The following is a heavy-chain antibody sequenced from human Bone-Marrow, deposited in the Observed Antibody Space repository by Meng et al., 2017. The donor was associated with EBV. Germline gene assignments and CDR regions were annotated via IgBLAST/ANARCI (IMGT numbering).Heavy chain of an antibody. D-gene: IGHD3-22*01. CDR1: GXTFTSYY. CDR2: INPSGGST. J-gene: IGHJ5*02. V-gene: IGHV1-46*01. Sequence: QVQLVQSGAEVKKPXXSVKVXCSASGXTFTSYYMHWVRQAPGQGLEWMGIINPSGGSTSYAQKFQGRVTMTRDTSTSTVYMELSSLRSEDTAVYYCARGGYDSSGYYYGGYWFDPWGQGTLVTVSS. CDR3: ARGGYDSSGYYYGGYWFDP.